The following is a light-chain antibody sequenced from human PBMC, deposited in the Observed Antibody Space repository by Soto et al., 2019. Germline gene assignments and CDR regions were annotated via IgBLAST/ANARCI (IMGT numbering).Light chain of an antibody. V-gene: IGLV2-8*01. J-gene: IGLJ1*01. CDR2: DVN. CDR3: SAHGGTNPYV. CDR1: ASDIGGYTF. Sequence: QSALTQPPSVSGSPGQSVAISCTGTASDIGGYTFVSWYQQHPGKAPKLLIYDVNKRPSGVPDRFSGSKSGNTASLTVSGLQAEDEADYYCSAHGGTNPYVFGTGTQLTVL.